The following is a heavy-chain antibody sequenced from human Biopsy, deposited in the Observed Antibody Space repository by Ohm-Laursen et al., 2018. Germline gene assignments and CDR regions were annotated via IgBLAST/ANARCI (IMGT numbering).Heavy chain of an antibody. CDR2: ISPKSGGT. Sequence: GFSVKVSCRASGFSFTGYYIHWVRQAPGQGLEWMGWISPKSGGTNYAHKFQGNITMTKNTSMSTAYMEMSRLRSDDTAVYYCALQSVAQMKNFDYWGQGTLVTVSS. CDR1: GFSFTGYY. V-gene: IGHV1-2*07. CDR3: ALQSVAQMKNFDY. J-gene: IGHJ4*02. D-gene: IGHD6-19*01.